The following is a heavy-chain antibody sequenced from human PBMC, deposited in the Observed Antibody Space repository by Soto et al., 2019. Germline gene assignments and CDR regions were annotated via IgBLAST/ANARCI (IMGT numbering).Heavy chain of an antibody. J-gene: IGHJ5*02. CDR1: GGSITSSGFW. CDR3: AKRAYGDPYDP. D-gene: IGHD4-17*01. V-gene: IGHV4-39*01. Sequence: HLQLQESGPGLVKSSETLSLTCAVSGGSITSSGFWWSWIRQPPGKGLEWIGTIYDTGNTFYNPSLRGGVPISADTSRNEFALNFNSVTAADTAVYYCAKRAYGDPYDPWGQGTLVTVSS. CDR2: IYDTGNT.